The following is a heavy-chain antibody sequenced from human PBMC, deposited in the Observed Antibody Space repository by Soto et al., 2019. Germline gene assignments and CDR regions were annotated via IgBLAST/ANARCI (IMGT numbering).Heavy chain of an antibody. Sequence: EVQLLESGGGLVQPGGYLRLSCAASGFTFSSYAMSWVRQAPGKGLEWVSAISGSGGSTYYADSVKGRFTISRNNSKYTMYLQMNSRRAEDTAVYYCAKDHDYYDSSWFDPWGQGTLVTVSS. D-gene: IGHD3-22*01. J-gene: IGHJ5*02. CDR2: ISGSGGST. CDR1: GFTFSSYA. V-gene: IGHV3-23*01. CDR3: AKDHDYYDSSWFDP.